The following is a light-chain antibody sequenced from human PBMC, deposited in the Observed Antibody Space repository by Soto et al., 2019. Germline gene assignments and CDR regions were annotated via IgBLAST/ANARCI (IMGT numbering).Light chain of an antibody. CDR2: SAS. J-gene: IGKJ1*01. CDR3: QKYDRVPWT. Sequence: DIQITQSPSSLSASVGDRVIITCRASQDINKFLAWYQQKPGKVPKLLMYSASTLQSGVPSRFSGSRSGTEFTLTITSLQPDDVATYYCQKYDRVPWTFGQGTKVEIK. CDR1: QDINKF. V-gene: IGKV1-27*01.